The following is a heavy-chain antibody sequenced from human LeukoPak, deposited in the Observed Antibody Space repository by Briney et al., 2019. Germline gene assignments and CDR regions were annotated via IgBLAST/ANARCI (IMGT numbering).Heavy chain of an antibody. D-gene: IGHD2-21*01. CDR1: GFTFNRYG. J-gene: IGHJ4*02. V-gene: IGHV3-33*01. CDR2: AYGDGTDK. Sequence: GSLRLSCAASGFTFNRYGMHWVRQAPGKGLEWVAVAYGDGTDKYYADSVKGRFTISKDLSQNRLYMQMNSLRAEDAAMYYCATGGHFYYDLWGQGTLVTVSS. CDR3: ATGGHFYYDL.